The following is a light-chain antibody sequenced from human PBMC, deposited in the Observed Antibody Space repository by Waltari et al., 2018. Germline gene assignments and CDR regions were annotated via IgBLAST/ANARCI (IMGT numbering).Light chain of an antibody. CDR2: DVS. V-gene: IGLV2-14*03. CDR1: SSDAGIS. Sequence: QSALTQPASVSGSPGQSITLSCTGISSDAGISWYQQHPGKAPRLIISDVSKRPSGVSNRCSGSRSGNTASLTISGLQAEDEADFYCSSYTSTSVGFGGGTKLTVL. J-gene: IGLJ2*01. CDR3: SSYTSTSVG.